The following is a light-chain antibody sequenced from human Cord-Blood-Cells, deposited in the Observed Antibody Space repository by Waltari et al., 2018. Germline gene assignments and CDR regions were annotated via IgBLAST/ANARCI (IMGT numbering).Light chain of an antibody. CDR3: QQSYSTPPT. CDR1: QSISSY. CDR2: ASS. J-gene: IGKJ4*01. V-gene: IGKV1-39*01. Sequence: DIQMTQSPSSLSASVGDRFTITCRASQSISSYLNWYQQKPGKAPKLLIYASSSFQSGVPLRFSGSGSGTDFTLTISSLQPEDFATYYCQQSYSTPPTFGGGTKVEIK.